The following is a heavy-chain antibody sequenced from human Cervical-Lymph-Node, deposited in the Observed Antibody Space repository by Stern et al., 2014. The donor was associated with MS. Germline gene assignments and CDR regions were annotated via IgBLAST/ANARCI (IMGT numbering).Heavy chain of an antibody. Sequence: EVQLVESGGGLVKPGGSLRLSCAGSGFTFSIYGMNWVRQTPGKGLEWVSSIGTGFKVHYADSVKGRFTISRDNAKNSLYLQMDSLRAEDSAVYYCATDGKGSTWPPDSWGQGTLVTVSS. V-gene: IGHV3-21*01. J-gene: IGHJ4*02. D-gene: IGHD6-13*01. CDR2: IGTGFKV. CDR3: ATDGKGSTWPPDS. CDR1: GFTFSIYG.